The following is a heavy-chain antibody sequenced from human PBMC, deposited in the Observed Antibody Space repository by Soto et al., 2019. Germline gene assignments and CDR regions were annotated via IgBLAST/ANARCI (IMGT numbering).Heavy chain of an antibody. CDR3: AAELGFGKLSVV. J-gene: IGHJ6*02. Sequence: QVQVVQPGVEVRRPGSSVKFSCKALEDTFRNCVISWVRQAPGQGLEWMGGIIPLFGTTDFAQRFQGRLTITTDESTTTAYMELSRLRSEDTATYYCAAELGFGKLSVVWGQGTTVIVSS. D-gene: IGHD3-10*01. CDR2: IIPLFGTT. V-gene: IGHV1-69*01. CDR1: EDTFRNCV.